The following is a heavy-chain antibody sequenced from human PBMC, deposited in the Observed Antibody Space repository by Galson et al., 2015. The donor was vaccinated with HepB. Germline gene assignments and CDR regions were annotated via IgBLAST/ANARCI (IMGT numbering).Heavy chain of an antibody. J-gene: IGHJ4*02. CDR2: ISSSSSTI. CDR1: GFTFSSYS. D-gene: IGHD1-26*01. CDR3: ARRGSGSYYTPQAAFDY. Sequence: SLRLSCAASGFTFSSYSMNWVRQAPGKGLEWVSYISSSSSTIYYADSVKGRFTISRDNAKNSLYLQMNSLRAEDTAVYYCARRGSGSYYTPQAAFDYWGQGTLVTVSS. V-gene: IGHV3-48*01.